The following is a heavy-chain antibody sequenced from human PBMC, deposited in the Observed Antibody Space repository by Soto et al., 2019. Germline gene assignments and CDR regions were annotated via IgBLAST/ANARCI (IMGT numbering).Heavy chain of an antibody. CDR2: INAGNGNT. Sequence: QVPLVQSGAEVKKPGASVKVSCKASGYTFTSYAMHWVRQAPGQRLEWMGWINAGNGNTKYSQKFQGRVTITRDTSASTTYMELGSLRSVDTAVYYCARVGEGIVVVPAFDYWGQGTLVTVSS. CDR3: ARVGEGIVVVPAFDY. V-gene: IGHV1-3*01. J-gene: IGHJ4*02. CDR1: GYTFTSYA. D-gene: IGHD2-2*01.